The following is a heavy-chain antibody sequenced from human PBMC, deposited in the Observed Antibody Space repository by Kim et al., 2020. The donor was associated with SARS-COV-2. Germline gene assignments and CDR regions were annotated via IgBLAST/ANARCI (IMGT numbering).Heavy chain of an antibody. CDR3: TNLAVAGASDIDY. Sequence: GGSLRLSCAASGFTFSSYAMHWVRQAPGKGPEWVAVILYDGSNKYYADSVKGRFTISRDNSKNTLYLQMNSLRAEDTAVYYCTNLAVAGASDIDYWGQGTLVTVSS. CDR1: GFTFSSYA. J-gene: IGHJ4*02. CDR2: ILYDGSNK. V-gene: IGHV3-30*18. D-gene: IGHD6-19*01.